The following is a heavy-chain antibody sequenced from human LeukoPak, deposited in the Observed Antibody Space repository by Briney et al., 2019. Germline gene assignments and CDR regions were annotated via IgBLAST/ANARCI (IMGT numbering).Heavy chain of an antibody. CDR3: AKASGQLVPNSFFDY. J-gene: IGHJ4*02. V-gene: IGHV3-23*01. D-gene: IGHD6-6*01. CDR2: IRGSGGST. CDR1: GFTYSSYA. Sequence: GGSLRLSCAASGFTYSSYAMSWVRQAPGKGLEWVSGIRGSGGSTYYADSVKGRFTISRDNSKNTLYLQMNSLRAEDTAVYYCAKASGQLVPNSFFDYWGQGTLVTVSS.